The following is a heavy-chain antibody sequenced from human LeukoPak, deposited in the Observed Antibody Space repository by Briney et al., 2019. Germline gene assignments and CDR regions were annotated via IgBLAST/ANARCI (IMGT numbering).Heavy chain of an antibody. J-gene: IGHJ4*02. Sequence: GGSLRLSCAASGFTFSSYGMHWVRQAPGKGLEWVAVTWYDGSNKYYADSVKGRFTISRDNSKNTLYLQMNSLRAEDTAVYYCAKICSAYSSSSVDGDAPVDYWGQGTLVTVSS. CDR2: TWYDGSNK. CDR3: AKICSAYSSSSVDGDAPVDY. CDR1: GFTFSSYG. D-gene: IGHD6-6*01. V-gene: IGHV3-33*06.